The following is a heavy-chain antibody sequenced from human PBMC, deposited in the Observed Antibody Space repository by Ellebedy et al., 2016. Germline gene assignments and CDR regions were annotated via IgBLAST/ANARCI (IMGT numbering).Heavy chain of an antibody. CDR3: ARERNSYGYLDY. CDR2: ISGGSSPI. J-gene: IGHJ4*02. CDR1: GFTFDDYG. D-gene: IGHD5-18*01. V-gene: IGHV3-48*01. Sequence: GESLKISXEASGFTFDDYGMGWVRQAPGKGLEWVSYISGGSSPIYYADSVKGRFTISRDNSKNTLYLQMNSLRAEDTAVYYCARERNSYGYLDYWGQGTLVTVSS.